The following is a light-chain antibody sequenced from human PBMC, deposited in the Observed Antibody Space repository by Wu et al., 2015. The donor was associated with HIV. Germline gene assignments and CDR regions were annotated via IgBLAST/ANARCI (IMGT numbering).Light chain of an antibody. Sequence: QSPATLSVAPGGRVTLSCRASQSVNSALAWYQQKLDQAPRLLIYGASTRATGIPARFSGSGFATDFTLTISGLQSDDFAIYFCQQYHTWPPANSFGQGTKLEI. CDR1: QSVNSA. CDR3: QQYHTWPPANS. CDR2: GAS. V-gene: IGKV3-15*01. J-gene: IGKJ2*03.